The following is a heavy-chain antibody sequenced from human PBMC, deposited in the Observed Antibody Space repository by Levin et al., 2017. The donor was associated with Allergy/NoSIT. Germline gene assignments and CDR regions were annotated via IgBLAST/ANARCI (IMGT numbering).Heavy chain of an antibody. J-gene: IGHJ4*02. CDR1: GLTFSTYG. V-gene: IGHV3-30*18. CDR3: AKDLYRMGAPDY. Sequence: GESLKISCAASGLTFSTYGMHWVRQAPGKGLEWVAFISYDGSDKYYADSVKGRFTISRDNSKNTLYLQMNSLRSEDTAVFYCAKDLYRMGAPDYWGQGTLVTVSS. CDR2: ISYDGSDK. D-gene: IGHD1-26*01.